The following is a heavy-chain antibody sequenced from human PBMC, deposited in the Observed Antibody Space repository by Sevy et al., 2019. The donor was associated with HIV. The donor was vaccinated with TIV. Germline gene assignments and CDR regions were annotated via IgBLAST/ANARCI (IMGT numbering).Heavy chain of an antibody. Sequence: GGSLRLSCAASGFIFSNYYMTWVRQAPGKGLEWVSYISDRSDTISYADSVKGRFTISRDNAKNALYLQMSSLRGEDTAVYYCAGVRDRYCSGGNCYYGYFFDYWGQGTLVTVSS. D-gene: IGHD2-15*01. CDR1: GFIFSNYY. J-gene: IGHJ4*02. V-gene: IGHV3-48*01. CDR2: ISDRSDTI. CDR3: AGVRDRYCSGGNCYYGYFFDY.